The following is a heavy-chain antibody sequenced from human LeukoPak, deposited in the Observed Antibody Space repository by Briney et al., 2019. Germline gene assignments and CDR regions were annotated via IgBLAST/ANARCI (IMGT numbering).Heavy chain of an antibody. J-gene: IGHJ5*01. V-gene: IGHV4-4*02. CDR2: IYHSGST. Sequence: SGTLSLTCAVSGGSIRGSNWWGWVRQPPGRGLEWIEEIYHSGSTNYNPSLKSRVTISVDKIKNQLPLKLHSVTAKDPAVCYCERGPVVVDATGNWFDSWGEGALVSVCS. D-gene: IGHD2-15*01. CDR1: GGSIRGSNW. CDR3: ERGPVVVDATGNWFDS.